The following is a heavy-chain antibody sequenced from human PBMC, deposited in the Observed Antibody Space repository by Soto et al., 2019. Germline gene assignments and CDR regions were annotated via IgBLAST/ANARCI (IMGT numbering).Heavy chain of an antibody. CDR2: IDPSDSYT. Sequence: PGESLKLSCKGSGDSFTRNWISWVRQMPGKGLEWLGRIDPSDSYTNYSPSFEGHVTISADKSISTAYLQWSSLKASDTAMYYCATRTADSSGWQMDVSGQGTTAPVSS. CDR1: GDSFTRNW. D-gene: IGHD6-19*01. CDR3: ATRTADSSGWQMDV. V-gene: IGHV5-10-1*01. J-gene: IGHJ6*01.